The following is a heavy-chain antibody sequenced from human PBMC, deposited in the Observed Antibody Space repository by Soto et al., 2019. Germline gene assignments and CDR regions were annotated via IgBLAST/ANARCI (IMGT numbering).Heavy chain of an antibody. D-gene: IGHD3-10*01. J-gene: IGHJ3*02. CDR2: INHSGST. Sequence: SETLSLTCAVYGGSFSGYYWSWIRQPPGKGLEWIGEINHSGSTNYNPSLKSRVTISVDRSKNQFSLKLSSVTAADTAVYYCARGRGDRSTMVRGVIHAFDIWGQGTMVTVSS. CDR1: GGSFSGYY. V-gene: IGHV4-34*01. CDR3: ARGRGDRSTMVRGVIHAFDI.